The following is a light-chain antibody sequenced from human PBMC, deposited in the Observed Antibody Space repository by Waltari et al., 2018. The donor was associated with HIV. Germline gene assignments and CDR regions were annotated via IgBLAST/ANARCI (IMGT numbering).Light chain of an antibody. CDR3: QQYNNWPRT. J-gene: IGKJ1*01. V-gene: IGKV3-15*01. CDR1: QSVSSN. CDR2: GAS. Sequence: EILMTQSPAPLSVSPGERATLSCRASQSVSSNLAWYQQKPGQAPRNLIYGASTRATDIPARFSGSGSGAQFTITISSLQAEDFAVEYCQQYNNWPRTFGQGTKVEIK.